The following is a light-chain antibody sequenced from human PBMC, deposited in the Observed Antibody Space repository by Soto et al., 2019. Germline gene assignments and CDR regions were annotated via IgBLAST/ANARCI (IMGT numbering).Light chain of an antibody. CDR3: QQYGSSPSFT. J-gene: IGKJ3*01. Sequence: EIVLTQSPGTLSLSPGERATLSCRASQSVSSSYLAWYQQKPGQAPRLLIYGASSRATGITDRFSGNGSGTDFTLTISRLEPEDFEVYYCQQYGSSPSFTFGRRTQLDIK. V-gene: IGKV3-20*01. CDR2: GAS. CDR1: QSVSSSY.